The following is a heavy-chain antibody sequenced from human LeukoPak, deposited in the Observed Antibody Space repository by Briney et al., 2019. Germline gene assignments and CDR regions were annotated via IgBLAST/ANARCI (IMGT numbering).Heavy chain of an antibody. V-gene: IGHV3-23*01. D-gene: IGHD3-22*01. CDR3: AKGSNSLYYYDSSGYYWVY. Sequence: GGSLRLSCAASGFTFSSYAMSWVRQAPGKGLEWVSAISSSGGSTYYADSVKGRFTISRDNSKSTLYLQMNSLRAEDTAVYYCAKGSNSLYYYDSSGYYWVYWGQGTLVTVSS. J-gene: IGHJ4*02. CDR2: ISSSGGST. CDR1: GFTFSSYA.